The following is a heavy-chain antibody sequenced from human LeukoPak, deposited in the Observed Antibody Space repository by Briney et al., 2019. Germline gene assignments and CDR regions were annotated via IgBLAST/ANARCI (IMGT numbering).Heavy chain of an antibody. V-gene: IGHV3-23*01. D-gene: IGHD4-11*01. CDR3: ARNTVLYSTTFDY. CDR2: ISGSGGST. CDR1: GFTFSSYA. Sequence: GGSLRLSCAASGFTFSSYAMSWVRQAPGKGLEWVSAISGSGGSTYYADSVKGRLTISRDNSKNTLYLQMNSLRAEDTAVYYCARNTVLYSTTFDYWGQGTLVTVSS. J-gene: IGHJ4*02.